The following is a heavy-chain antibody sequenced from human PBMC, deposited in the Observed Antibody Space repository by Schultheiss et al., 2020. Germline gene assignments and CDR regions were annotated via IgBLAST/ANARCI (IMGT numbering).Heavy chain of an antibody. CDR2: INHSGST. V-gene: IGHV4-39*01. Sequence: SETLSLTCTVSGGSISSSSYYWGWIRQPPGKGLEWIGEINHSGSTNYNPSLKSRVTISVDTSKNQFSLKLSSVTAADTAVYYCARLGRNYYDSSGYIDYWGQGTLVTVSS. J-gene: IGHJ4*02. CDR3: ARLGRNYYDSSGYIDY. CDR1: GGSISSSSYY. D-gene: IGHD3-22*01.